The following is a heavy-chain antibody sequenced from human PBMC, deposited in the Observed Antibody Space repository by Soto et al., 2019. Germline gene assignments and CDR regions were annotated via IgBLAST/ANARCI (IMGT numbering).Heavy chain of an antibody. Sequence: GGSLRLSCAAYGFTFSSYGMHWVRQAPGKGLEWVAVIWYDGSNKYYADSVKGRFTISRDNSKNTLYLQMNSLRAEDTAVYYCARSVGFYYDSSGYYDYWSQGTLVTVSS. J-gene: IGHJ4*02. CDR3: ARSVGFYYDSSGYYDY. CDR1: GFTFSSYG. V-gene: IGHV3-33*01. CDR2: IWYDGSNK. D-gene: IGHD3-22*01.